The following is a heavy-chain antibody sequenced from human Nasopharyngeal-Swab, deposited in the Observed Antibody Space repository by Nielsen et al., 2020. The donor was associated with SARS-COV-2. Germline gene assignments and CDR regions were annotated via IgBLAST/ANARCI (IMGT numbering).Heavy chain of an antibody. J-gene: IGHJ6*02. V-gene: IGHV3-21*01. CDR1: GFTFSTYT. CDR3: ARDIAAADTFYQYYGLDV. Sequence: GESLKISCAASGFTFSTYTMNWVRQAPGKGLEWVSSISGSDDYIYYADSVKGRFTISRDNAKNSLYLQMNSLRAEDTAVYYCARDIAAADTFYQYYGLDVWGQGTTITVSS. D-gene: IGHD6-13*01. CDR2: ISGSDDYI.